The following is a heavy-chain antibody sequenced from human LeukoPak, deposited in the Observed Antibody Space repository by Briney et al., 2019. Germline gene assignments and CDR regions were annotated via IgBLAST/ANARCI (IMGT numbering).Heavy chain of an antibody. J-gene: IGHJ5*02. Sequence: SETLSLTCAVYGGSFSGYYWSWIRQPPGKGLEWIGEINHSGSTNYNPSLKSRATISVDTSKNQFSLKLSSVTAADTAVYYCASLITYYYGSGSYYRIGWFDPWGQGTLVTVSS. CDR3: ASLITYYYGSGSYYRIGWFDP. V-gene: IGHV4-34*01. CDR1: GGSFSGYY. CDR2: INHSGST. D-gene: IGHD3-10*01.